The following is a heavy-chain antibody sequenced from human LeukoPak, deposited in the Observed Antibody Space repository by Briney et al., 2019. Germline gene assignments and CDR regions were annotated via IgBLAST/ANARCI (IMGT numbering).Heavy chain of an antibody. V-gene: IGHV3-23*01. CDR1: GFTFRTYA. Sequence: GGSLRLSCAASGFTFRTYAMSWVRQAPGKGLEWVATISGSGDGIYYADSVKGRFAISRDNSKNTLYLQMNRLRDEDTAVYYCARGSSSNSNFYMDVWGKGTTVTVSS. CDR2: ISGSGDGI. CDR3: ARGSSSNSNFYMDV. D-gene: IGHD6-13*01. J-gene: IGHJ6*03.